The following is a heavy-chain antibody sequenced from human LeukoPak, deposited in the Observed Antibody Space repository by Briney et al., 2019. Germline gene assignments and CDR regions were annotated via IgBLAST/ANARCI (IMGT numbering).Heavy chain of an antibody. J-gene: IGHJ4*02. CDR2: IKEGGSEK. D-gene: IGHD6-13*01. CDR1: GFTFGNYW. CDR3: ARGGGMRSRYDFDY. Sequence: GGTLRLSCAASGFTFGNYWMSWVRQAPGKGLEFMANIKEGGSEKYYVDSVKGRFTISRDNDKNSVHLQMNSLRAEDTAVYYCARGGGMRSRYDFDYWGQGTLVTVSS. V-gene: IGHV3-7*04.